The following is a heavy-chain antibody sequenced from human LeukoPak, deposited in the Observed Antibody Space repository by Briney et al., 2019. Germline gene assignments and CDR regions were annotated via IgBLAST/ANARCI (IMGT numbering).Heavy chain of an antibody. D-gene: IGHD2-2*01. CDR2: IYYSGST. Sequence: SETLSLTCTVSGGSISSYYWSWIRQPPGKGLEWIGYIYYSGSTNYNPTLKSRVTISVDTSKSQFSLKLSSVTAADTAVYYCAREGYCSSTSCYPAYYYGMDVWGQGTTVTVSS. CDR1: GGSISSYY. CDR3: AREGYCSSTSCYPAYYYGMDV. J-gene: IGHJ6*02. V-gene: IGHV4-59*01.